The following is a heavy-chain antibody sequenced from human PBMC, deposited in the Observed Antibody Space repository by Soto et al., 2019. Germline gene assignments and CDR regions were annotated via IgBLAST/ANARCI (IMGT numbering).Heavy chain of an antibody. CDR1: GGTFSSYA. D-gene: IGHD6-19*01. CDR3: ARPLRYSSGWYRYYYGMDV. J-gene: IGHJ6*02. Sequence: QVQLVQSGAEVKKPGSSVKVSCKASGGTFSSYAISWVRQAPGQGLEWMGGIIPIFGTANYAQKFQGRVTITADESTSTAYMELSSLRSEDTAVYYCARPLRYSSGWYRYYYGMDVWGQGTTVTVSS. V-gene: IGHV1-69*12. CDR2: IIPIFGTA.